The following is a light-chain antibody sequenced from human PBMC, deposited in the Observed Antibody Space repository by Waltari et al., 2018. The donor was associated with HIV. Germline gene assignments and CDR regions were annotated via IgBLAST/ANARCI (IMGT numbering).Light chain of an antibody. V-gene: IGKV3-20*01. Sequence: EIVLTQSPGTLSLSPGERASQSVTSGYLAWYQQKRGQAPRHVIYAASSRATGIPGRFSGSGSGTDFTLTISRLEPEDFAVYYCQQYSSSPITFGQGTRLEMK. CDR3: QQYSSSPIT. J-gene: IGKJ5*01. CDR1: QSVTSGY. CDR2: AAS.